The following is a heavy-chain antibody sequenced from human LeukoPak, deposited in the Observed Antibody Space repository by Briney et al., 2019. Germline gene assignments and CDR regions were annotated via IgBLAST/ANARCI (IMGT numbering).Heavy chain of an antibody. CDR1: GFTFGDYA. D-gene: IGHD3-22*01. J-gene: IGHJ4*02. V-gene: IGHV3-49*04. Sequence: PGGSLRLSCTTSGFTFGDYAMSWVRQAPGKGLEWVGFIRTRAYGGTTEYAASVKGRFTISRDESKSLAYLQMNSLRAEDTAAYFCARKYYYDSSDYPRSERWGQGTLVTVSS. CDR3: ARKYYYDSSDYPRSER. CDR2: IRTRAYGGTT.